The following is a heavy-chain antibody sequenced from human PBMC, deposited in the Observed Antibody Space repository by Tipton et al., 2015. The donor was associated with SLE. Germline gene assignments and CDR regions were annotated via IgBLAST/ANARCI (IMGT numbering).Heavy chain of an antibody. CDR2: ISYDGSNK. Sequence: SLRLSCAASGFTFSSYGMHWVRQAPGKGLEWVAVISYDGSNKYYADSVKGRFTISRDNSKNTLYLQMNSLRAEDTAVYYCAKEGIAAAVYYFDYWGQGTLVTVSS. V-gene: IGHV3-30*18. D-gene: IGHD6-13*01. CDR1: GFTFSSYG. J-gene: IGHJ4*02. CDR3: AKEGIAAAVYYFDY.